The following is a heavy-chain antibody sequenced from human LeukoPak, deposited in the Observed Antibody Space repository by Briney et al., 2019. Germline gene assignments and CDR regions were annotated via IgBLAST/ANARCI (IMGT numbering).Heavy chain of an antibody. CDR2: IYYSGST. J-gene: IGHJ5*02. Sequence: SETLSLTCTVSGGSISSYYWSWIRQPPGKGLEWIGYIYYSGSTNYNPSLKSRVTISVNTSKNQFSLKLSSVTAADTAVYYCARRYYDYVWGSYRQNWIDPWGQGTLVTVSS. CDR3: ARRYYDYVWGSYRQNWIDP. CDR1: GGSISSYY. D-gene: IGHD3-16*02. V-gene: IGHV4-59*01.